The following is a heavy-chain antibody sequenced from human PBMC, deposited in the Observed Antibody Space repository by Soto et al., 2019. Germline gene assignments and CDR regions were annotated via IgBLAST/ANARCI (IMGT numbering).Heavy chain of an antibody. J-gene: IGHJ4*02. CDR3: ARGPLGGSYYVFSH. V-gene: IGHV1-69*01. CDR2: IIPIFGTA. CDR1: GGTFSSYA. Sequence: QVQLGQSGAEVKKPGSSVKVSCKASGGTFSSYAISWVRQAPGQGLEWMGGIIPIFGTATYAQKFQGRVTITADESTSTAYMELSSLRSEDTAVYYGARGPLGGSYYVFSHWGQGTLVTVSP. D-gene: IGHD1-26*01.